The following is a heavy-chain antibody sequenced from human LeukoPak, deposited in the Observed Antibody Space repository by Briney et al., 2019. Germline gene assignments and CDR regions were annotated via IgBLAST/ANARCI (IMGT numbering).Heavy chain of an antibody. D-gene: IGHD6-19*01. Sequence: SETLSLTCAVYGGSFSGYYWSWIRKPPGKGLEWIGEINHSGSTNYNPSLKSRVTISVDTSKNQFSLKLSSVTAADTAVYYCARVGEKYSSGWYPTFDYWGQGTLVTVSS. CDR1: GGSFSGYY. CDR3: ARVGEKYSSGWYPTFDY. V-gene: IGHV4-34*01. CDR2: INHSGST. J-gene: IGHJ4*02.